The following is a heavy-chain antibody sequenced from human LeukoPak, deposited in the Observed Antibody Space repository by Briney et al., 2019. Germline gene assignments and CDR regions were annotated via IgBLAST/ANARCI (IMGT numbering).Heavy chain of an antibody. CDR3: ARRQTSSSWRGLYYYYGMDV. V-gene: IGHV4-61*02. CDR1: GGSISSGSYY. J-gene: IGHJ6*02. Sequence: PSQTLSLTCSVSGGSISSGSYYWSWIRQPAGKGLEWIGRIYTSGSTNYNPSLKSRVTISVDTSKNQFSLKLSSVTAADTAVYYCARRQTSSSWRGLYYYYGMDVWGQGTTVTVSS. CDR2: IYTSGST. D-gene: IGHD6-13*01.